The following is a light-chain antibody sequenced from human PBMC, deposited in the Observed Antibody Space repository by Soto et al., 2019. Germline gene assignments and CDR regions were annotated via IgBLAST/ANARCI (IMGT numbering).Light chain of an antibody. CDR2: GVR. J-gene: IGLJ3*02. CDR3: CSDAGSLTWV. Sequence: QSALTQPASVSGSPGQSITISCTGTSSDVGSHNFVSWYQQHPGKAPKLMIYGVRERPSGVSNRFSGSKSGNTASLTISGLQAEDEAVYYCCSDAGSLTWVFGGGTKLTVL. CDR1: SSDVGSHNF. V-gene: IGLV2-23*02.